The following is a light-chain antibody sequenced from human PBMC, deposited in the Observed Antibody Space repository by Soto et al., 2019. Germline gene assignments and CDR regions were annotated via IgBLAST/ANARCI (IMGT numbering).Light chain of an antibody. V-gene: IGLV2-14*03. Sequence: QSALTQPASVSGSPGQSITISFTGTSSDVGGSKYVSWYQQHPGQAPKLMLYDVSNRPSGISDRFSGSKSGYTASLTISGLQTEDEADYYCSSYGGSSSALSVFGTGTKLTVL. J-gene: IGLJ1*01. CDR2: DVS. CDR1: SSDVGGSKY. CDR3: SSYGGSSSALSV.